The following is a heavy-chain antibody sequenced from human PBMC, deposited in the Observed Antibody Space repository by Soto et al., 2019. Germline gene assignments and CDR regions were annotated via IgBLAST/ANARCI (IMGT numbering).Heavy chain of an antibody. CDR2: ISGNGATT. V-gene: IGHV3-23*01. Sequence: EVALLESGGGLVQPGGSLRLSCEVSGVAFSFYSMSWVRQAPGKGLEWVASISGNGATTYYAASGKGRFTFSRDNSKNTVHLQMHSLRGEDTAVYYCAKDMGVFTSCWEFFDFWGQGTLVTVSS. J-gene: IGHJ4*02. CDR1: GVAFSFYS. CDR3: AKDMGVFTSCWEFFDF. D-gene: IGHD3-10*01.